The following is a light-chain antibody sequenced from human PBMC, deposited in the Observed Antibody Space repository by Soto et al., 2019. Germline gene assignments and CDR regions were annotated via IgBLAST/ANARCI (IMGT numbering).Light chain of an antibody. CDR2: GSS. Sequence: DIXMTQSPSSLSASVGDXVTITXXASQXXRNDLAWYQQKPGRAPKRLIYGSSSLQSGVPSRFSGRGSGTEFTLTISSLQPEDFATYYCLQHNVFPRTFGQGTKVEIK. J-gene: IGKJ1*01. CDR3: LQHNVFPRT. CDR1: QXXRND. V-gene: IGKV1-17*01.